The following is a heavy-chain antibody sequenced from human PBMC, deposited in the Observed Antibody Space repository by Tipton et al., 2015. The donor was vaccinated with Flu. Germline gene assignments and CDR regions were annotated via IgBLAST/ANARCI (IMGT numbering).Heavy chain of an antibody. CDR1: GDSIGRGYC. J-gene: IGHJ5*02. CDR2: ICPGSP. CDR3: ARRSFSNYVSEPKNWFDP. D-gene: IGHD4-11*01. V-gene: IGHV4-38-2*01. Sequence: TLSLTCYVSGDSIGRGYCWGWVRQPPGKGLEWIGNICPGSPYYNPSPKSRVTLSIDRSRNQFSLRLTAVTAADTAVYFCARRSFSNYVSEPKNWFDPWGQETLVIVSS.